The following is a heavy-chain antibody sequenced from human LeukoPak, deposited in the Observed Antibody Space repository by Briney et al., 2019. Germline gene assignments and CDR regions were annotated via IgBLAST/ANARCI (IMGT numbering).Heavy chain of an antibody. CDR3: ARRKSGSSGCDY. J-gene: IGHJ4*02. Sequence: GGSLRLSCAASGFTFSSYTMHWVRQAPGKGLEYVSAIISHGGSTHYTDSVRGRFTISRDNSKNTLYLQMGSLRAEDMAVYYCARRKSGSSGCDYWGQGTLVTVSS. D-gene: IGHD1-26*01. CDR2: IISHGGST. CDR1: GFTFSSYT. V-gene: IGHV3-64*02.